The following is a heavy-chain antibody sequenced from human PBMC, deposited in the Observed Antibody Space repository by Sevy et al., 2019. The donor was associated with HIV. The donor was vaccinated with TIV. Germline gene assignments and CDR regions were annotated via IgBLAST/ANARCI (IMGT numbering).Heavy chain of an antibody. CDR1: GFTFSSYA. Sequence: GGSLSLSCAASGFTFSSYAMSWVRQAPGKGLDWASAISGSGGSTNYADSVKGRFTISRDNSKNTLYLQMNSLRAEDTAVYYCAKDGQWLEDYFDYWGQGTLVTVSS. J-gene: IGHJ4*02. V-gene: IGHV3-23*01. CDR3: AKDGQWLEDYFDY. D-gene: IGHD6-19*01. CDR2: ISGSGGST.